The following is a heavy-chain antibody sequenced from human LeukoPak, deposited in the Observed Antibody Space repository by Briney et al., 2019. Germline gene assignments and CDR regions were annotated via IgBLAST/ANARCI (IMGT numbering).Heavy chain of an antibody. CDR1: GFTVSSNY. V-gene: IGHV3-53*01. CDR3: ARGLQTFCYGMDV. J-gene: IGHJ6*02. D-gene: IGHD4-11*01. Sequence: GGSLRLSCAASGFTVSSNYMSWVRQAPGKGLEWVSVIYSGGNTYYADSVKGRFTISRDNSKNTLYLQMNSLRAEDTAVYYCARGLQTFCYGMDVWGQGTTVTVSS. CDR2: IYSGGNT.